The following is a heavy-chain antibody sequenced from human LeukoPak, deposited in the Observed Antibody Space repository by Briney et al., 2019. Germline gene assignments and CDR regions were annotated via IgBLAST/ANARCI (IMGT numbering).Heavy chain of an antibody. J-gene: IGHJ4*02. CDR1: GFTFSDYY. D-gene: IGHD6-6*01. V-gene: IGHV3-11*06. Sequence: GGSLRLSCAASGFTFSDYYMTWLRQAPGKGLEWVSYISSGSSYTDYADSVKGRFTISRDNAKNSLDLQMNILRAGDTALYYCARARGSIPSSSFDYWGQGALVTVSS. CDR3: ARARGSIPSSSFDY. CDR2: ISSGSSYT.